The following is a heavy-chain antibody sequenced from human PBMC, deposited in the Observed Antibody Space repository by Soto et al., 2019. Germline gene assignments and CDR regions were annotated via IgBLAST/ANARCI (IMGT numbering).Heavy chain of an antibody. D-gene: IGHD2-15*01. Sequence: QVQLVQSGADVKKPGTSVKVSCKAAGYSFTNYCMYWVRQAPGQGLEWMGMINPRTGSTRYAQKFQDRVTLTRDTSTTTVYVELSTLISDDTAVYYCARDGGLLTASWHYDLWGPGNLVTASS. CDR3: ARDGGLLTASWHYDL. J-gene: IGHJ2*01. CDR2: INPRTGST. V-gene: IGHV1-46*01. CDR1: GYSFTNYC.